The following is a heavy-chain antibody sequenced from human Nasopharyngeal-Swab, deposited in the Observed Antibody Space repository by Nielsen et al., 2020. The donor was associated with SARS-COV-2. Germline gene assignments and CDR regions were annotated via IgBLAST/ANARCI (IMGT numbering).Heavy chain of an antibody. CDR2: IDWDDDK. J-gene: IGHJ4*02. V-gene: IGHV2-70*18. D-gene: IGHD6-19*01. CDR1: GGSISSYYW. CDR3: ARILRSSGWFVFDY. Sequence: TLSLTCTVSGGSISSYYWSWIRQPPGKALEWLALIDWDDDKYYSTSLKTRLTISKDTSKNQVVLTMTNMDPVDTATYYCARILRSSGWFVFDYWGQGTLVTVSS.